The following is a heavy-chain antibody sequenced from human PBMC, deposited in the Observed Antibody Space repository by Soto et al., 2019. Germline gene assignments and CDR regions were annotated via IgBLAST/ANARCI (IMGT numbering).Heavy chain of an antibody. D-gene: IGHD6-19*01. CDR1: GFTCSSYA. J-gene: IGHJ4*02. CDR3: AKAPGYSSGWLTY. CDR2: ISGSGGST. V-gene: IGHV3-23*01. Sequence: PRGSLRLSCAASGFTCSSYAMSWFRQAPGKGLEWVSAISGSGGSTYYADSVKGRFTISRDNSKNTLYLQMNRLRAEDTAVYYCAKAPGYSSGWLTYWGQGTPVTVSS.